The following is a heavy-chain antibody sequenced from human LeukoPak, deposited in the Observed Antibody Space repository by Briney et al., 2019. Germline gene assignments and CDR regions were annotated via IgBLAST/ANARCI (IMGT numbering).Heavy chain of an antibody. CDR1: GFTFSSYG. V-gene: IGHV3-33*01. Sequence: QPGGSPRLSCAASGFTFSSYGMHWVRQAPGKGLEWVAVIWYDGSDKYYTDSVKGRFTISRDNSKNTLYLQMNSLRAEDTATYYCARAGDAFDIWGQGTMVTVSS. CDR3: ARAGDAFDI. CDR2: IWYDGSDK. J-gene: IGHJ3*02.